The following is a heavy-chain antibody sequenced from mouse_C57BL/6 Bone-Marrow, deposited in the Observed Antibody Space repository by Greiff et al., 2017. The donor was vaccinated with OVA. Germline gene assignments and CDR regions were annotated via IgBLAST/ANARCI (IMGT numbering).Heavy chain of an antibody. V-gene: IGHV1-53*01. J-gene: IGHJ3*01. CDR3: ARSITTVVDSFFAY. Sequence: VQLQQPGTELVKPGASVKLSCKASGYTFTSYWMHWVKQRPGQGLEWIGNINPSNGGTNYNEKFKSKATLTVDKSSSTAYMQLSSMTSEDSAVYYCARSITTVVDSFFAYWGQGTLVTVSA. CDR2: INPSNGGT. CDR1: GYTFTSYW. D-gene: IGHD1-1*01.